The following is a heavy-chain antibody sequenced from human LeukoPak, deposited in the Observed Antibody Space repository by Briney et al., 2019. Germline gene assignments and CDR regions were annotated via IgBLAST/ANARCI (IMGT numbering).Heavy chain of an antibody. V-gene: IGHV1-69*05. J-gene: IGHJ5*02. CDR3: ARYYYDSSGYVYHAHWFDP. Sequence: SVKVSCKASGGTFSSYAISWVRQAPGQGLGWMGGIIPIFGTANYAQKFQGRVTSTTDESTSTAYMELSSLRSEDTAVYYCARYYYDSSGYVYHAHWFDPWGQGTLVTVSS. D-gene: IGHD3-22*01. CDR1: GGTFSSYA. CDR2: IIPIFGTA.